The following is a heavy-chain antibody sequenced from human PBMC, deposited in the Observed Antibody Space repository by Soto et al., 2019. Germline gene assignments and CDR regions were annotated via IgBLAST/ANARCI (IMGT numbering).Heavy chain of an antibody. CDR2: IIPYYNTL. J-gene: IGHJ4*02. CDR1: EGTFNSYA. CDR3: ASGASRWYPYFVDS. V-gene: IGHV1-69*01. D-gene: IGHD6-13*01. Sequence: QAQVVQSGAEVRKPGSSVNLSCKASEGTFNSYAIAWVRQAPGQGLEWMGGIIPYYNTLNYAQKFQDRVTITADDSTNTVYMELSSLRSDDTAVYFCASGASRWYPYFVDSWAQGTLVTVSS.